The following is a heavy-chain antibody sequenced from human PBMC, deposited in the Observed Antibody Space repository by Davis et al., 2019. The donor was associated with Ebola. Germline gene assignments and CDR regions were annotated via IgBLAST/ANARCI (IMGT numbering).Heavy chain of an antibody. V-gene: IGHV1-69*06. CDR1: GGTFSSYA. Sequence: SVKVSCKASGGTFSSYAISWVRQAPGQGLEWMGGIIPIFGTANYAQKFQGRVTITADKSTSTAYMELSSLRSEDTAVYYCARERFRGLLLFDYWGQGTLVTVSS. D-gene: IGHD3-22*01. J-gene: IGHJ4*02. CDR3: ARERFRGLLLFDY. CDR2: IIPIFGTA.